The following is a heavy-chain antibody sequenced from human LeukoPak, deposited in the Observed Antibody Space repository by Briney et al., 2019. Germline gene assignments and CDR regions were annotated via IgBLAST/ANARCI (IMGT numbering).Heavy chain of an antibody. V-gene: IGHV4-30-4*08. CDR1: GGSISSGDYY. J-gene: IGHJ5*02. D-gene: IGHD3-10*01. CDR3: AREVLGSRSDP. Sequence: SQTLSLTCTVSGGSISSGDYYWSWIRQPPGKGLEWLGYIYYSGSTYYNPSLKSRVTISVNTSKNQFSLNLSSVTTADPALYSCAREVLGSRSDPWGQGTLVTVSS. CDR2: IYYSGST.